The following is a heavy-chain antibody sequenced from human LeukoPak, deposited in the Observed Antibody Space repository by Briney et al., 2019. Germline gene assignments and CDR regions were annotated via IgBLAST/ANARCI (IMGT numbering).Heavy chain of an antibody. J-gene: IGHJ4*02. Sequence: GAPVKVSCKASGYAFNYYGINWVRQAPGQGLEWMGWISADNGNTHYARKFQGRVTMTTDTSTSTAHMEVRSLRSDDTAVYYCQRITIFGVVMDFDYWGQGTLVTVSS. CDR1: GYAFNYYG. CDR3: QRITIFGVVMDFDY. D-gene: IGHD3-3*01. CDR2: ISADNGNT. V-gene: IGHV1-18*01.